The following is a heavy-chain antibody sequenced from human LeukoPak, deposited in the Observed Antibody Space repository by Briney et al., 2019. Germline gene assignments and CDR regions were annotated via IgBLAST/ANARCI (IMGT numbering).Heavy chain of an antibody. D-gene: IGHD3-9*01. CDR3: AKDSSRYDITYGMDV. CDR2: ISYDGSNK. CDR1: GFTFSSYG. Sequence: GGSLRLSCAASGFTFSSYGMHWVRQAPGKGLEWVAVISYDGSNKYYADSVKGRFTISRDNSKNTLYLQMSSLRAEDTAVYYCAKDSSRYDITYGMDVWGKGTTVTVSS. V-gene: IGHV3-30*18. J-gene: IGHJ6*04.